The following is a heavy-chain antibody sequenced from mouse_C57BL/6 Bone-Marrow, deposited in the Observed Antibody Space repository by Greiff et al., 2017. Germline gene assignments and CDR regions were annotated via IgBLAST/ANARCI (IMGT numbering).Heavy chain of an antibody. V-gene: IGHV3-8*01. Sequence: VQLKESGPGLAKPSQTLSLTCSVTGYSITSDYWNWIRKFPGNKLEYMGYISYSGSTYYNPSLKSRISITRDTSKNQYYLQLNSVTTEDTATYYCARYPGLRQFLGWYFDVWGTGTTVTVSS. CDR3: ARYPGLRQFLGWYFDV. CDR1: GYSITSDY. CDR2: ISYSGST. J-gene: IGHJ1*03. D-gene: IGHD2-2*01.